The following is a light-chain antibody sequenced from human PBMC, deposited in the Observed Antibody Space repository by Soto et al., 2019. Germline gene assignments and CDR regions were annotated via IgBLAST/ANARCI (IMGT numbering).Light chain of an antibody. CDR2: GAS. J-gene: IGKJ2*03. Sequence: IQMTQSPSSLSASVGDRVTITCRASQDISDYVAWYQHKPGRAPKLLIYGASTLQSGVPPRFSGSGSETEFMLTISRLQSEDFATYYCQQYYSSYSFGQGTKVDIK. CDR1: QDISDY. CDR3: QQYYSSYS. V-gene: IGKV1-6*01.